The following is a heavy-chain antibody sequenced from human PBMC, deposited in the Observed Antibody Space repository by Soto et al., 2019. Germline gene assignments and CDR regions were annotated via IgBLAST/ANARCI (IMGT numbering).Heavy chain of an antibody. CDR1: GGSISTYY. CDR3: ARAYSSSWYYLDY. V-gene: IGHV4-59*01. J-gene: IGHJ4*02. CDR2: IYYSGST. D-gene: IGHD6-13*01. Sequence: QVQLQESGPGLVKPSETLSLTCTVSGGSISTYYWSWIRQPPGKGLEWIGYIYYSGSTNYNPSLKSRVTTSVDTSKNQFSLNLSSVTAADTAVYYCARAYSSSWYYLDYWGQGTQVTVSS.